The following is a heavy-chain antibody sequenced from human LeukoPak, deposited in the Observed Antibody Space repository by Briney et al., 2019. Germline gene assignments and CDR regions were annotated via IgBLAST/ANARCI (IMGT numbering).Heavy chain of an antibody. CDR1: GFTFSRYW. J-gene: IGHJ4*02. V-gene: IGHV3-7*05. D-gene: IGHD5-12*01. Sequence: GGSLRLSCAAAGFTFSRYWMTCVRQPPGKGLEWVANIKQDGSEKYYVDSVKGRLTISRDNAKNSLYRQMNGVRAEDTAVYYCASTGLEARYSYFDNWGQGTLATVSS. CDR3: ASTGLEARYSYFDN. CDR2: IKQDGSEK.